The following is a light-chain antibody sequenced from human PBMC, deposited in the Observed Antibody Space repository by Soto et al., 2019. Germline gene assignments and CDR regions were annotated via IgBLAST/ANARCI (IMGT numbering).Light chain of an antibody. V-gene: IGLV3-21*04. CDR2: YDT. Sequence: SYELTQPPSVSVAPGKTARVTCEGNNIGSKSVHWFQQRPGQAAVQVIYYDTYRPSGIPERFSGSNSGNTATLTISRVEAGDEADYYCEVWDSSSDSVVFGGGTKLTVL. CDR1: NIGSKS. CDR3: EVWDSSSDSVV. J-gene: IGLJ2*01.